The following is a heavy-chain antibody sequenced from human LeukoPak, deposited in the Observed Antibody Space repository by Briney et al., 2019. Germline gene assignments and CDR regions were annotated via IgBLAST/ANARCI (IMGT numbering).Heavy chain of an antibody. CDR3: ARESVDTATPFDY. D-gene: IGHD5-18*01. CDR1: GGTFSSYA. CDR2: IIPIFGTA. V-gene: IGHV1-69*06. Sequence: SVKVSCKASGGTFSSYAFSCVRQAPGQGLEWVGGIIPIFGTANYAQKFQGRVTITADKSTSTAYMELSSLRSEDTAVYYCARESVDTATPFDYWGQGTLVTVSS. J-gene: IGHJ4*02.